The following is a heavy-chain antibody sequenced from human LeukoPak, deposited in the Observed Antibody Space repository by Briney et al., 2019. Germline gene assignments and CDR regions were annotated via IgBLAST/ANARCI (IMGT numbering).Heavy chain of an antibody. D-gene: IGHD6-19*01. Sequence: ASVKVSCKASGYDFTSVGITWVRQAPGQGLQWMGWISPYNGNTRYVQKLQGRVTMTTDTSTSTAYMELRSLRFDDTAVYYCARAGSGSGWYFDYWGQGTLVTVSS. V-gene: IGHV1-18*01. CDR2: ISPYNGNT. CDR3: ARAGSGSGWYFDY. J-gene: IGHJ4*02. CDR1: GYDFTSVG.